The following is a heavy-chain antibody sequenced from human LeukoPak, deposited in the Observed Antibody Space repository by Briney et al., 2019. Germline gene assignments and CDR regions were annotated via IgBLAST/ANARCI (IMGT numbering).Heavy chain of an antibody. CDR1: GFTVSSNY. CDR2: IYSGVST. J-gene: IGHJ4*02. Sequence: GGSLRLPCAASGFTVSSNYMSWVRQAPGKGLEWVSVIYSGVSTYYADSAKGRFTISRDNYKNTLYLKMNSLRAEDTAVYYCARDTDYLGTYWGQGTLVTVSS. CDR3: ARDTDYLGTY. V-gene: IGHV3-53*01. D-gene: IGHD4-11*01.